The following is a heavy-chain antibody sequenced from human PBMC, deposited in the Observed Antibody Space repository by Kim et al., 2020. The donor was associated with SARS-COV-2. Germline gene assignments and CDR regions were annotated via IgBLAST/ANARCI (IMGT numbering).Heavy chain of an antibody. CDR1: GFTFDDYA. CDR2: ISWNSGSI. J-gene: IGHJ3*02. Sequence: GGSLRLSCAASGFTFDDYAMHWVRQAPGKGLEWVSGISWNSGSIGYADSVKGRFTISRDNAKNSLYLQMNSLRAEDTALYYCAKFDIAALERGAFDIWGQGTMVTVSS. V-gene: IGHV3-9*01. CDR3: AKFDIAALERGAFDI. D-gene: IGHD6-13*01.